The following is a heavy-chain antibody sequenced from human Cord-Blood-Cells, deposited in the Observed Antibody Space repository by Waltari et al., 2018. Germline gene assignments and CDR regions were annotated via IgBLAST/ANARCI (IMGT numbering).Heavy chain of an antibody. CDR2: INPNSGGT. D-gene: IGHD6-13*01. CDR3: ARIAAAGAEYFQH. V-gene: IGHV1-2*02. J-gene: IGHJ1*01. Sequence: QVQLVQSGAAVKKPGASVKVSCKASGYTFPGYYMLWVRQAPGQGLEWMGWINPNSGGTNYAQKFQGRVTMTRDTSISTAYMELSRLRSDDTAVYYCARIAAAGAEYFQHWGQGTLVTVSS. CDR1: GYTFPGYY.